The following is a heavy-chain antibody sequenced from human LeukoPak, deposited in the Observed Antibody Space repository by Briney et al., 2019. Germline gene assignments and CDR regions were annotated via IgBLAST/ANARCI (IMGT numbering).Heavy chain of an antibody. CDR2: IYYSGTT. CDR3: ARKQTGTMYDV. V-gene: IGHV4-59*12. J-gene: IGHJ4*02. Sequence: SETLSLTCTVSGGSISYYYWSWIRQSPGKGLEGIGYIYYSGTTNYNPSLKSRVTISVDTSKNQFSLQLYSVTAADTAVYYCARKQTGTMYDVWGQGTQVTVSS. CDR1: GGSISYYY. D-gene: IGHD1-7*01.